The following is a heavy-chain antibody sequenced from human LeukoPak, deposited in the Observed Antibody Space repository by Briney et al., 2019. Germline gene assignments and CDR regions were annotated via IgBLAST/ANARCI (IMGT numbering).Heavy chain of an antibody. Sequence: GGSLRLSCAASGFTFSSYAMSWVRQAPGKGLEWVSAISGSGGSTYYADSVKGRFTISRDNSKNTLYLQMNSLRAEDTAVYYRAKGSGWYDTPFDYWGQGTLVTVSS. D-gene: IGHD6-19*01. CDR3: AKGSGWYDTPFDY. CDR1: GFTFSSYA. CDR2: ISGSGGST. V-gene: IGHV3-23*01. J-gene: IGHJ4*02.